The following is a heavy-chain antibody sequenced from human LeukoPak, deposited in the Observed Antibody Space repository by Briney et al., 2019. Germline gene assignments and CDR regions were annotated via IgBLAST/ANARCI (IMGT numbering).Heavy chain of an antibody. J-gene: IGHJ4*02. CDR1: GGSISSYY. CDR2: IYTSGST. D-gene: IGHD3-3*01. V-gene: IGHV4-4*07. CDR3: ARVDFWSGFRVY. Sequence: SETLSLTCTVSGGSISSYYWSWIRQPAGKGLEWIGRIYTSGSTNCNPSLKSRVTMSVDTSKNQFSLKLSSVTAADTAVYYCARVDFWSGFRVYWGQGTLVTVSS.